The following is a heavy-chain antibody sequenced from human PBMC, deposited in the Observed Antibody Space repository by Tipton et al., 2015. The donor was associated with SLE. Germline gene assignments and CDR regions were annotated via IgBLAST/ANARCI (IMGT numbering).Heavy chain of an antibody. J-gene: IGHJ6*02. CDR2: IYTSGST. CDR3: ARADAGYYNGLDV. Sequence: TLSLTCTVSGVSIDSYFWSWVRQPVGWGLEWIGRIYTSGSTNFNPSLKSRVTMSIDTSKKPFSLRLNSVTAADTAVYYCARADAGYYNGLDVWGQGATVTVSS. V-gene: IGHV4-4*07. CDR1: GVSIDSYF.